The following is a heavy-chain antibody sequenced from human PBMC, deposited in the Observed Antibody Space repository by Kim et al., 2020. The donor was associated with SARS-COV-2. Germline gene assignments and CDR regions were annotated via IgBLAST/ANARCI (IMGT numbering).Heavy chain of an antibody. V-gene: IGHV3-30*07. J-gene: IGHJ6*02. Sequence: RFTISRDNSKNTLYLQMNSLRAEDTAVYYCASDFKGSSSPSYYYYDGMYVWGQGTTVTVSS. D-gene: IGHD6-13*01. CDR3: ASDFKGSSSPSYYYYDGMYV.